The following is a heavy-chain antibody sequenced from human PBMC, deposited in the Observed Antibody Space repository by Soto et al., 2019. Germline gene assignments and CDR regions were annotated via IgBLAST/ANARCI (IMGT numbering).Heavy chain of an antibody. D-gene: IGHD1-1*01. Sequence: VQLVESGGGLVQPGGSLRLSCAASGFTFSKYSLNWVRQAPGKGLEWISFISRSGSSIYYADSVKGRFTISRDNAKNSLYLQMNSLRDEDTAVYYCASSPSTGTLGVDYWGQGTLVTVSS. CDR2: ISRSGSSI. V-gene: IGHV3-48*02. J-gene: IGHJ4*02. CDR3: ASSPSTGTLGVDY. CDR1: GFTFSKYS.